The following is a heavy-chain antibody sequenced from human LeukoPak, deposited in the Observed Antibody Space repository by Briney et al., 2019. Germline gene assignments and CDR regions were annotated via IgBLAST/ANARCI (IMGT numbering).Heavy chain of an antibody. V-gene: IGHV1-46*01. D-gene: IGHD3-22*01. J-gene: IGHJ6*03. CDR3: QLSGYYYDSSGVSYMDV. CDR1: GYTFTSYY. Sequence: ASVKVSCKASGYTFTSYYMHWVRQAPGQGLEWMGIINPSSGSTSYAQKFQGRVTMTRDTSTSTVYMELSSLRSEDTAVYYCQLSGYYYDSSGVSYMDVWGKGTTVTVSS. CDR2: INPSSGST.